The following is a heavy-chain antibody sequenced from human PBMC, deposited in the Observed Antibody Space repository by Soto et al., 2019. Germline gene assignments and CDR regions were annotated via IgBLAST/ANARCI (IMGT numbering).Heavy chain of an antibody. J-gene: IGHJ4*02. V-gene: IGHV4-39*01. D-gene: IGHD5-12*01. CDR2: IYYSGST. CDR1: GGSISSSSYY. Sequence: QLQLQESGPGLVKPSETLSLTCTVSGGSISSSSYYWGWIRQPPGKGLKWIGSIYYSGSTYYNPSLKSRVTISXXTXKXPLSLKLSSVTAADTAVYYCARHPLAEWLQPYYFDYWGQGTLVTVSS. CDR3: ARHPLAEWLQPYYFDY.